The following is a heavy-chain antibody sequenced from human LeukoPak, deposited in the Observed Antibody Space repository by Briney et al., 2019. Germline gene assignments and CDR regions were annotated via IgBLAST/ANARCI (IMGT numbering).Heavy chain of an antibody. J-gene: IGHJ4*02. Sequence: SQTLSLTCTVSGGSISSGGYYWSWIRQHPGKGLEWIGYIYYSGSTYYNPSLKSRVTMSVDKSKNQLSLKLNSVTAADTAVYFCARSRIAAGAPSFDSWGQGTLVTVSA. D-gene: IGHD6-13*01. CDR1: GGSISSGGYY. CDR3: ARSRIAAGAPSFDS. CDR2: IYYSGST. V-gene: IGHV4-31*03.